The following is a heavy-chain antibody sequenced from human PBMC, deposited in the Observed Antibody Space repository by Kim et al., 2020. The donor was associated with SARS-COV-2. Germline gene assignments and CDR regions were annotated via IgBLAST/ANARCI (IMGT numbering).Heavy chain of an antibody. Sequence: GGSLRLSCAASGFTFSDYYMSWIRQAPGKGLEWVSYISSSSSYTNYADSVKGRFTISRDNAKNSLYLQMNSLRAEDTAVYYCARGEYYYDSSGYPGGFDPWGQGTLVTVSS. CDR1: GFTFSDYY. D-gene: IGHD3-22*01. V-gene: IGHV3-11*05. J-gene: IGHJ5*02. CDR3: ARGEYYYDSSGYPGGFDP. CDR2: ISSSSSYT.